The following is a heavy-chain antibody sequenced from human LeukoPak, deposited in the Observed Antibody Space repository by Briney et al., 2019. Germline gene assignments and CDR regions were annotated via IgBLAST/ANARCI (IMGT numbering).Heavy chain of an antibody. Sequence: GGSLRLSCAASGFTFSNYGMSWVRQAPGKGLGWVSGISGSDSSTYYADSVKGRFTISRDNSKNTLYLQMNNLRAEDTAVYYCAKASDILTGYYCRFDYWGQGTLVTVSS. D-gene: IGHD3-9*01. J-gene: IGHJ4*02. CDR2: ISGSDSST. CDR3: AKASDILTGYYCRFDY. CDR1: GFTFSNYG. V-gene: IGHV3-23*01.